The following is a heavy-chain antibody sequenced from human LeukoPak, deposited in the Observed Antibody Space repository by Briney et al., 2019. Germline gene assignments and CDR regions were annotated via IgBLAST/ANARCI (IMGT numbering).Heavy chain of an antibody. CDR3: ARAGDHLTGYYKEYYMDV. V-gene: IGHV1-2*02. CDR2: INPNTGGT. J-gene: IGHJ6*03. D-gene: IGHD3-9*01. Sequence: ASVKVSCKASGDTFSGYYMHWVRHAPGQGLQWMGWINPNTGGTKYAQRFQGRVTMTTDTSITTAYMDLSSLRSDDMAVYYCARAGDHLTGYYKEYYMDVWGKGTTVTVSS. CDR1: GDTFSGYY.